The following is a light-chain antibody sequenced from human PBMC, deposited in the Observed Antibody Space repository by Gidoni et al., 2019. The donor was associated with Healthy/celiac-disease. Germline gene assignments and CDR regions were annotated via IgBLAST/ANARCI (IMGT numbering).Light chain of an antibody. V-gene: IGKV6-21*01. CDR3: HQSSSLPWT. Sequence: EIVLTKSPDFQSVTPKEKSTHTCRASQSIGSSLHGYQQKPDQAPKLLIKYASQSFSGVPSRFSGSGSGTDFTLTINSLEAEDAATYYCHQSSSLPWTFGQGTKVEIK. CDR2: YAS. J-gene: IGKJ1*01. CDR1: QSIGSS.